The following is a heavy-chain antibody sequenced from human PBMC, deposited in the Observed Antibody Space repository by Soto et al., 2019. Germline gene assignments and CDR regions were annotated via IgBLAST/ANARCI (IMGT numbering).Heavy chain of an antibody. Sequence: ASVTVACKVSGYTLTELSVHWGRQTTKKGLEWMAGFDPEDGETIYAQKFQGRVTMTEDTSTDTAYMELSSLRSEDTAVYYCATGWSRFRGGYYSYFDYWGQGTLVTVSS. D-gene: IGHD3-3*01. J-gene: IGHJ4*02. CDR2: FDPEDGET. CDR1: GYTLTELS. CDR3: ATGWSRFRGGYYSYFDY. V-gene: IGHV1-24*01.